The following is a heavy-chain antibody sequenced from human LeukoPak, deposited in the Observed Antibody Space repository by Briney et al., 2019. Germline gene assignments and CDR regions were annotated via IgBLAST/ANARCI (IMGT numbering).Heavy chain of an antibody. D-gene: IGHD5-18*01. CDR2: IYYSGST. CDR3: ARESGYSYGYGPDYYYYGMDV. V-gene: IGHV4-59*01. J-gene: IGHJ6*02. CDR1: GGSISSYY. Sequence: SETLSLTCTVSGGSISSYYWSWTRQPPGKGLEWIGYIYYSGSTNYNPSLKSRVTISVDTSKNQFSLKLSSVTAADTAVYYCARESGYSYGYGPDYYYYGMDVWGQGTTVTVSS.